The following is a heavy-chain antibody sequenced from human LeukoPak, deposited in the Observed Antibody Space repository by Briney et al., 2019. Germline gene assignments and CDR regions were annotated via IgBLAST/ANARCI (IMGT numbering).Heavy chain of an antibody. V-gene: IGHV4-30-2*01. CDR3: TRGGNIFWNGNYDYFDF. CDR1: GYAITSGGFS. D-gene: IGHD3-3*01. J-gene: IGHJ4*02. CDR2: IYDRGPA. Sequence: TLSVTCTVSGYAITSGGFSWNWIRQPPGKGLEWIGRIYDRGPAYYNPSLKSRFTISVDRPKNQFFLNLTSLTAADTAVYYCTRGGNIFWNGNYDYFDFWGQGTVVIVSS.